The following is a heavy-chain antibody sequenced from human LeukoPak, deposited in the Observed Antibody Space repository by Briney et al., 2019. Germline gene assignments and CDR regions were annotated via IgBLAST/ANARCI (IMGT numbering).Heavy chain of an antibody. Sequence: ASVKVSCKASGYTFTSYDINWGRQATGQGLEWMGWMNPNRGNTGYAQNFQGRVTMTRNTPISTAYMELSSLGSEAAAVYYCARVGYYYYYGMDDWGQGTTVTVSS. CDR2: MNPNRGNT. CDR1: GYTFTSYD. J-gene: IGHJ6*02. CDR3: ARVGYYYYYGMDD. V-gene: IGHV1-8*01.